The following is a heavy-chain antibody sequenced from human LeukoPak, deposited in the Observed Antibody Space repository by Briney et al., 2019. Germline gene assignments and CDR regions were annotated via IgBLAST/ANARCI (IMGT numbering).Heavy chain of an antibody. CDR2: ISGSGGST. J-gene: IGHJ4*02. D-gene: IGHD2-2*01. CDR1: GFTFSSYA. CDR3: AKDEGYCSSTSCYGFLDY. V-gene: IGHV3-23*01. Sequence: LPGGSLRLSCAASGFTFSSYAMSWVRQALGEGLEWVSAISGSGGSTYYADSVKGRFTISRDNSKNTLYLQMNSLRAEDTAVYYCAKDEGYCSSTSCYGFLDYWGQGTLVTVSS.